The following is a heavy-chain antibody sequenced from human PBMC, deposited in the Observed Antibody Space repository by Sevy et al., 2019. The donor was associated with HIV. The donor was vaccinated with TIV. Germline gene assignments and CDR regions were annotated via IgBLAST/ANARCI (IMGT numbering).Heavy chain of an antibody. J-gene: IGHJ3*02. V-gene: IGHV1-69*13. CDR3: ARDDGIDAFDI. CDR1: GGTFSSYA. Sequence: ASGKVSCKASGGTFSSYAISWVRQAPGQGLEWMGGIIPIFGTANYAQKFQGRVTITADESTSTAYMELSSLRSEDTAVYYCARDDGIDAFDIWGQGTMVTVSS. CDR2: IIPIFGTA.